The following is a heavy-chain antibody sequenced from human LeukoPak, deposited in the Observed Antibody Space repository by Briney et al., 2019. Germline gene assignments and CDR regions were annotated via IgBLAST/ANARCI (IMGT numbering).Heavy chain of an antibody. V-gene: IGHV1-2*02. CDR2: INPNSGGT. CDR3: ARVRPCTTATCYRWFDP. J-gene: IGHJ5*02. Sequence: GASVKVSCKASGYTFTSYAMHWVRQAPGQRLEWMGWINPNSGGTNYAQKFQGRVTVTRDTSISTVYMDLSGLTSDDTAMYYCARVRPCTTATCYRWFDPWGQGTLVTVSS. CDR1: GYTFTSYA. D-gene: IGHD2-2*01.